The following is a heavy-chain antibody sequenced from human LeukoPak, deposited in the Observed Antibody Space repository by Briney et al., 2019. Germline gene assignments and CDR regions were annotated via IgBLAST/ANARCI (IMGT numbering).Heavy chain of an antibody. CDR1: GGSVSSTNYY. D-gene: IGHD3-9*01. V-gene: IGHV4-39*01. CDR3: ARLSKGRYFDYIFDF. Sequence: SETLSLICTVSGGSVSSTNYYWGWIRQPPGKGLEWLGNIYYSGSTYYNPSLKSRVTMSVDTSKNQFSLKMSSVTAADTAVYYCARLSKGRYFDYIFDFWGQGALVTVPS. CDR2: IYYSGST. J-gene: IGHJ4*02.